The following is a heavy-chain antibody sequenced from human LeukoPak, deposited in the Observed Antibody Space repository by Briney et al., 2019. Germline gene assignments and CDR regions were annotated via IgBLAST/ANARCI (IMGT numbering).Heavy chain of an antibody. CDR2: IRSRSFNI. CDR1: GFTFSNYA. Sequence: PGGSLRLSCAASGFTFSNYAMSWVRQAPGKGLDWVSYIRSRSFNIYYADSVKGRFTISRDNAKNSLYLEMNSLRDEDTAVYYCARSVIAVAGYDAFDIWGQGTVVTVSS. V-gene: IGHV3-48*02. D-gene: IGHD6-19*01. CDR3: ARSVIAVAGYDAFDI. J-gene: IGHJ3*02.